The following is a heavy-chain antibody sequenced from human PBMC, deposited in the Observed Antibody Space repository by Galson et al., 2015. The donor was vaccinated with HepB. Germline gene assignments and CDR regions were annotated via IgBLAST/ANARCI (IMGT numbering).Heavy chain of an antibody. CDR3: ARLTGYCSGGSCFLGGRYMDV. CDR2: IYPGDSDT. D-gene: IGHD2-15*01. J-gene: IGHJ6*03. CDR1: GYSFTSYW. V-gene: IGHV5-51*03. Sequence: QSGAEMKKPGESLKISCKGSGYSFTSYWIGWVRQMPGKGLEWMGIIYPGDSDTRYSPSFQGQVTISADKSISTAYLQWSSLKASDTAMYYCARLTGYCSGGSCFLGGRYMDVWGKGTTVTVSS.